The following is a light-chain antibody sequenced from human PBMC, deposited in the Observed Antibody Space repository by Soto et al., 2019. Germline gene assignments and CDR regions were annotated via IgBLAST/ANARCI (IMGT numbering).Light chain of an antibody. CDR1: SSDVGAYDF. CDR2: EVS. CDR3: SSYTSSSTRV. Sequence: QSVLTQPASVSGSPGQSITISCTGTSSDVGAYDFVSWYQLHPDKAPKLMIYEVSNRPSGVSNRFSGSKSVNTATLTISGLQAEDEADYYCSSYTSSSTRVFGTGTKVTVL. V-gene: IGLV2-14*03. J-gene: IGLJ1*01.